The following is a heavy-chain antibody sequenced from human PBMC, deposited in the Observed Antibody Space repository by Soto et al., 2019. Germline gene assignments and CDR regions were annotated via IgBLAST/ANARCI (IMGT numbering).Heavy chain of an antibody. Sequence: GASVKVSCKASGYTFTSYAMHWVRQAPGQRLEWMGWINAGNGNTKYSQKFQGRVTITRDTSASTAYMELSSLRSEDTAVYYCARDRKPGIGEWWFAPWGQGTRVTVSS. V-gene: IGHV1-3*01. J-gene: IGHJ5*02. CDR2: INAGNGNT. CDR1: GYTFTSYA. CDR3: ARDRKPGIGEWWFAP. D-gene: IGHD2-8*01.